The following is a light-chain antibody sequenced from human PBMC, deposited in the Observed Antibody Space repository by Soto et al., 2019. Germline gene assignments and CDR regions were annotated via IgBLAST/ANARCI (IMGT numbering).Light chain of an antibody. V-gene: IGKV3-11*01. CDR2: DAS. CDR3: QQYNNWLRT. Sequence: EIVLTQSPATLSLSPGERATLSCWASQSVSNYFVWYQQKPGQAPRLLIYDASKRATGIPARFSGSGSGTDFTLTISSLQSEDFAVYYCQQYNNWLRTFGQGTRWIS. J-gene: IGKJ1*01. CDR1: QSVSNY.